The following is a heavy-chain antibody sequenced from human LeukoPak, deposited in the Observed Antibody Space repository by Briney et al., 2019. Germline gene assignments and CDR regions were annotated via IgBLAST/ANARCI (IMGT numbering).Heavy chain of an antibody. CDR3: ANALGGGNTWYYFDC. D-gene: IGHD6-13*01. Sequence: GGSLRLSCAASGFTFSSYAMSWVRQAPGKGLEWVSSLSGSGGSPNYANSVRGRFTISRDNSKNTLYLQMNSLRAEDTAVYYCANALGGGNTWYYFDCWGQGTLVTVSS. CDR1: GFTFSSYA. CDR2: LSGSGGSP. J-gene: IGHJ4*02. V-gene: IGHV3-23*01.